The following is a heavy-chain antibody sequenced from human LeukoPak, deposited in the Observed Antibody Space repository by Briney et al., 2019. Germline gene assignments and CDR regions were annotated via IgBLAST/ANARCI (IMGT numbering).Heavy chain of an antibody. CDR2: ISGSGGST. D-gene: IGHD3-22*01. Sequence: GGSLRLSCAASGFTFSSYAMSWVRQAPGKGLEWVSAISGSGGSTYYADSVKGRFTISRDNSKNALYLQMNSLRAEDTAVYYCAKVYDSSGYYYAPFDYWGQGTLVTVSS. CDR3: AKVYDSSGYYYAPFDY. CDR1: GFTFSSYA. J-gene: IGHJ4*02. V-gene: IGHV3-23*01.